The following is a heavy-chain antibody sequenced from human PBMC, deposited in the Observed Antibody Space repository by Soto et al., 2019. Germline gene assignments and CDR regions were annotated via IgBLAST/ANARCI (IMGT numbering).Heavy chain of an antibody. CDR1: GGSFSGYY. CDR2: INHSGST. J-gene: IGHJ4*02. D-gene: IGHD6-13*01. CDR3: ARGSPWQQFDY. V-gene: IGHV4-34*01. Sequence: SETLSLTCAVYGGSFSGYYWSWIRQPPGKGLEWIGEINHSGSTNYNPSLKSRVTISVDTSKNQFSLKLSSVTAADTAVYYCARGSPWQQFDYWGQGTLVTVSS.